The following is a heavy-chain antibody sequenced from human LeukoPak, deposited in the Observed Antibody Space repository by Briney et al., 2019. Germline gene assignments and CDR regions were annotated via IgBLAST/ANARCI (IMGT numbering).Heavy chain of an antibody. Sequence: SETLSLTCSVSGGSISSNSYYWGWIRQPPGKGLEWIGTVFYSGRTYYNSSLQSRVTISVDTSKNQFSLRLSSVTAADTAIYYCARLSNDYGDYEGHYWGQGTLVTVSP. CDR2: VFYSGRT. CDR1: GGSISSNSYY. D-gene: IGHD4-17*01. V-gene: IGHV4-39*01. J-gene: IGHJ4*02. CDR3: ARLSNDYGDYEGHY.